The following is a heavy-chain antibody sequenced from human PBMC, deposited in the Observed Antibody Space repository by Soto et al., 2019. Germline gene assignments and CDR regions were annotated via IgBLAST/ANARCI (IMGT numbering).Heavy chain of an antibody. Sequence: SETLSLTCTVSDGSIYSSDYYWTWIRQPPGKGLEWIGFISYSGSTYSSPSLRGRATMSLDASKKQFSLRLTSMTAADTAVYYCARIWVDYGDDTSYHGMDVWGQGTTVTVSS. CDR1: DGSIYSSDYY. V-gene: IGHV4-30-4*01. D-gene: IGHD4-17*01. CDR3: ARIWVDYGDDTSYHGMDV. J-gene: IGHJ6*02. CDR2: ISYSGST.